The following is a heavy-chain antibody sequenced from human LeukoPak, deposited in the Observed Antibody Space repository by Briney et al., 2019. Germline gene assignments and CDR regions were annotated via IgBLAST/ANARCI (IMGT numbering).Heavy chain of an antibody. V-gene: IGHV3-21*01. CDR2: ISSSSSYI. CDR1: GFTFSSYS. D-gene: IGHD2-2*01. CDR3: ARQYCSSTSCYAAEQPLDY. J-gene: IGHJ4*02. Sequence: GGSLRLSCAASGFTFSSYSMNWVRQAPGKGLEWVSSISSSSSYIYYADSVKGRFTISRDNAKNSLYLQMNSLRAEDTAVYYCARQYCSSTSCYAAEQPLDYWGQGTLVTVSS.